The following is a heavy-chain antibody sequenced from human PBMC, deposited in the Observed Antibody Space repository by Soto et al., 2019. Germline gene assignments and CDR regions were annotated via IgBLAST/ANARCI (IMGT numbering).Heavy chain of an antibody. V-gene: IGHV3-30*18. J-gene: IGHJ4*02. CDR3: AKDTYYHDSTGYYVFDY. Sequence: QVQLVESGGGVVQPGRSLRLSCAASGSTFRSYGMHWVRQAPGKGLEWGAAISYDGSNKNYVDSVKGRFTISRDNSENTLYLQMNSLRAEDAAVYYCAKDTYYHDSTGYYVFDYWGQGTLVTVSS. D-gene: IGHD3-22*01. CDR2: ISYDGSNK. CDR1: GSTFRSYG.